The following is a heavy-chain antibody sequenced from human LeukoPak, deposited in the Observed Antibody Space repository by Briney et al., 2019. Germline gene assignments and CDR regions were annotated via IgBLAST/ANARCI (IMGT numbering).Heavy chain of an antibody. Sequence: GRSLRLSCAASGFTFSSYAMHWVRQAPGKGLEWVAVISYDGSNKYYADSVKGRFTISRDNPKNTLYLQMNSLRAEDTAVYYCARGEWPLDYWGQGTLVTVSS. V-gene: IGHV3-30-3*01. J-gene: IGHJ4*02. CDR1: GFTFSSYA. D-gene: IGHD3-3*01. CDR2: ISYDGSNK. CDR3: ARGEWPLDY.